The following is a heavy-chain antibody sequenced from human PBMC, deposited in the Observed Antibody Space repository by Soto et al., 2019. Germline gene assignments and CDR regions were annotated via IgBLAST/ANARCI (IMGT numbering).Heavy chain of an antibody. V-gene: IGHV1-2*02. CDR1: GYTFTDYQ. J-gene: IGHJ4*02. CDR3: AREACYNAMSYFDY. Sequence: ASVKVSCKASGYTFTDYQMHWVRQAPGQGLEWMGWINPNSGGTNYAQKFQGRVTMTRDTSISTAYMEPSRLRSDDTAVYYCAREACYNAMSYFDYWGKGTMVTVPS. CDR2: INPNSGGT. D-gene: IGHD2-15*01.